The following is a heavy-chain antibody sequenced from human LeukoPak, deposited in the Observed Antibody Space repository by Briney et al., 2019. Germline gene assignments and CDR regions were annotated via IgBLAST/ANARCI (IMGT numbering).Heavy chain of an antibody. V-gene: IGHV3-7*01. CDR2: IKQDGSEK. CDR3: ATQLYYDFWSGYYVPDY. CDR1: GFTFSSYW. D-gene: IGHD3-3*01. Sequence: PGGSLRLSCAASGFTFSSYWMSWVRQAPGKGLEWVANIKQDGSEKYYVDSVKGRFTISGDNAKNSLYLQMNSLRAEDTAVYYCATQLYYDFWSGYYVPDYWGQGTLVTVSS. J-gene: IGHJ4*02.